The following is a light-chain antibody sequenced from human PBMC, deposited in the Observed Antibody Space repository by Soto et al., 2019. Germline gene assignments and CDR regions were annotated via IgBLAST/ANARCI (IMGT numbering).Light chain of an antibody. CDR3: TSWTTSTTMI. CDR2: DVN. Sequence: QSVLTQPASMSGSPGQSITISCTGTSSDIGAYNFVSWYQQHPGKAPKLMLYDVNIRPSGVSNRFSGSKSGNTASLTISGLQAEDEADYYCTSWTTSTTMIFGGGTQLTVL. CDR1: SSDIGAYNF. J-gene: IGLJ2*01. V-gene: IGLV2-14*03.